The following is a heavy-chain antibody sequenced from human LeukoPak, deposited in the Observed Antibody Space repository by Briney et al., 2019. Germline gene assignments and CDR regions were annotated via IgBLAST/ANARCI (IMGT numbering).Heavy chain of an antibody. CDR1: GYTFTSYY. Sequence: GASVKVSCKASGYTFTSYYMHWVRQAPGQGLEWVGIINPSGGSTSYAQKFQGRVTMTRDTSTSTVYMELSSLRSEDTAVYYCARDRSLTTVTTPDRAFDIWGQGTMVTVSS. CDR3: ARDRSLTTVTTPDRAFDI. J-gene: IGHJ3*02. V-gene: IGHV1-46*03. D-gene: IGHD4-17*01. CDR2: INPSGGST.